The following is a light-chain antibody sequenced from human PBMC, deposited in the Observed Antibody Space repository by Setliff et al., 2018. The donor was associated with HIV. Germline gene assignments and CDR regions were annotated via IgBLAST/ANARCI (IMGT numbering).Light chain of an antibody. CDR3: SSYTSSSTLRV. Sequence: QSALPQPASVSGSPGQSITIYCSGTSSDVGGYNYVSWYQQHPGKAPKLMIYGVSERPSGVSNRFSGSKSGYTASLTISGLQAEDEADYYCSSYTSSSTLRVFGTGTKVTVL. CDR2: GVS. V-gene: IGLV2-14*03. CDR1: SSDVGGYNY. J-gene: IGLJ1*01.